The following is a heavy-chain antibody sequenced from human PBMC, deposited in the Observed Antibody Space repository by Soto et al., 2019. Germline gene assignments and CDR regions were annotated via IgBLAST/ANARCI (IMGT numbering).Heavy chain of an antibody. Sequence: GGSLRLSCAASGFTFSSNGMHWVRQAPGKGLEWVAVIWYDGSNKYYADSVKGRFTISRDNSKNTLYLQMNSLRAEDTAVYYCARDPVVNGDYDNYYFDYWGQGTLVTVSS. D-gene: IGHD4-17*01. CDR2: IWYDGSNK. V-gene: IGHV3-33*08. CDR3: ARDPVVNGDYDNYYFDY. J-gene: IGHJ4*02. CDR1: GFTFSSNG.